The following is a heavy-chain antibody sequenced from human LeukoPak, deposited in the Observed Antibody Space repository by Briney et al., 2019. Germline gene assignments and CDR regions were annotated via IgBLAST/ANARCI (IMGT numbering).Heavy chain of an antibody. Sequence: ASVKVSCKASGYTFTGYYMHWVRQTPGQGLEWMGRINPNSGGTNYAQKFQGRVTMTRDTSISTAYMELRSLRSDDTAVYYCARGMWYYYGSGSYRDAFDIWGQGTMVTVSS. CDR2: INPNSGGT. CDR1: GYTFTGYY. V-gene: IGHV1-2*06. D-gene: IGHD3-10*01. CDR3: ARGMWYYYGSGSYRDAFDI. J-gene: IGHJ3*02.